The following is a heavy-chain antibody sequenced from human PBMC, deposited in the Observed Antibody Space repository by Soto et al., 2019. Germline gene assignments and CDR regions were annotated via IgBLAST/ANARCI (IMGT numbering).Heavy chain of an antibody. J-gene: IGHJ6*02. V-gene: IGHV1-2*02. CDR2: INPNSGGT. CDR1: GYTFTGYY. CDR3: ARVASEQSIVGVVIPYYYYGMDV. Sequence: ASVKVSCKASGYTFTGYYMHWVRQAPGQGLEWMGWINPNSGGTNYAQKFQGRVTMTRDTSISTAYMELSRLRSDDTAVYYCARVASEQSIVGVVIPYYYYGMDVWGQRTTVTVSS. D-gene: IGHD3-3*01.